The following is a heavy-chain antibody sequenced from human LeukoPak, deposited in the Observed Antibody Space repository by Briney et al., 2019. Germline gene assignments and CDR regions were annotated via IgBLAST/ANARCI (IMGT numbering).Heavy chain of an antibody. V-gene: IGHV3-21*01. CDR1: GFTFSSYS. Sequence: PGGSLRLSCAASGFTFSSYSMNWVRQAPGKGLEWVSSISSSSSYIYYADSVKDRFTISRDNAKNSLYLQMNSLRAEDTAVYYCARVGQRYCSGGSCPIDYWGQGTLVTVSS. J-gene: IGHJ4*02. D-gene: IGHD2-15*01. CDR2: ISSSSSYI. CDR3: ARVGQRYCSGGSCPIDY.